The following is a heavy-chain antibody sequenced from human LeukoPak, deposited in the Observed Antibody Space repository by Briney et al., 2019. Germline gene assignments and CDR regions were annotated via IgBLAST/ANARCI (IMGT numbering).Heavy chain of an antibody. CDR3: ARYSGYEYYFDY. J-gene: IGHJ4*02. CDR1: GYTFTGYY. Sequence: ASVKVSCKASGYTFTGYYIHWVRQAPGQGLEWMGWINPNSGGTNYAQKFQGRVTMTRDTSISTAYMELSRLRSDDTAVYYCARYSGYEYYFDYWGQGTLVTVSS. D-gene: IGHD5-12*01. CDR2: INPNSGGT. V-gene: IGHV1-2*02.